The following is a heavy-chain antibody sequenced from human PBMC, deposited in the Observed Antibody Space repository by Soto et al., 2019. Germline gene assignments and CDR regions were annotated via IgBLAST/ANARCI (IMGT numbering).Heavy chain of an antibody. D-gene: IGHD3-22*01. Sequence: PSETLSLTCTVSGGSISSYYWSWIRQPPGKGLELIGYIYYSGSTNYNHSLKSRVTISVDTSKNQFSLKLSSVTAADTAVYYCARMIAVNRVGAFDIWGQGTMVTVSS. CDR3: ARMIAVNRVGAFDI. V-gene: IGHV4-59*01. J-gene: IGHJ3*02. CDR2: IYYSGST. CDR1: GGSISSYY.